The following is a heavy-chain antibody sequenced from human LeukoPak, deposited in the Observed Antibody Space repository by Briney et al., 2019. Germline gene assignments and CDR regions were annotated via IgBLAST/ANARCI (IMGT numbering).Heavy chain of an antibody. CDR2: ISYDGSNK. V-gene: IGHV3-30-3*01. CDR3: ARDLRLFGPPDDY. CDR1: GFPFSSYV. Sequence: SCAVSGFPFSSYVMHWVRQAPGKGLEWVAVISYDGSNKYYADSVKGRFTISRDNSKNTLYLQMNSLRVEDTAVYYCARDLRLFGPPDDYWGQGTLVTVSS. D-gene: IGHD3-10*01. J-gene: IGHJ4*02.